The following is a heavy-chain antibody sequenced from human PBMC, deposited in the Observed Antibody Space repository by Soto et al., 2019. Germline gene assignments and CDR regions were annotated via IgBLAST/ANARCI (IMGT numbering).Heavy chain of an antibody. V-gene: IGHV3-23*01. CDR2: IRGSGSSA. CDR3: AKRGGDYDSSYNYYMDV. D-gene: IGHD3-16*01. Sequence: EVQVLESGGGLVQPGGSLRLSCAASGFTFSSYAMNWVRQSPGKGLEWVGSIRGSGSSAYYPDSVEGRFTISRDNSKNTLYLQMNSLRAEDTAVYYCAKRGGDYDSSYNYYMDVWGKGTTVTVSS. CDR1: GFTFSSYA. J-gene: IGHJ6*03.